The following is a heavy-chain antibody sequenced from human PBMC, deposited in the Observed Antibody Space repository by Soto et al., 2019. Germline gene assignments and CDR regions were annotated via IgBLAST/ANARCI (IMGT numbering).Heavy chain of an antibody. D-gene: IGHD2-15*01. CDR2: IKQDGSEK. CDR3: ARVGFYCSGGSCYSPIFDY. CDR1: GFTFSSYW. Sequence: GGSLRLSCAASGFTFSSYWMSWVRQAPGKGLEWVANIKQDGSEKYYVDSVKGRFTISRDNAKNSLYLQMNSLRAEDTAVYYCARVGFYCSGGSCYSPIFDYWGQGTLVTVSS. V-gene: IGHV3-7*05. J-gene: IGHJ4*02.